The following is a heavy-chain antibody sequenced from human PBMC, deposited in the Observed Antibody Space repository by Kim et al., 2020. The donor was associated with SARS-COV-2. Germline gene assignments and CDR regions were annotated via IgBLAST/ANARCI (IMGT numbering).Heavy chain of an antibody. CDR2: ISYDGSNK. J-gene: IGHJ4*02. D-gene: IGHD5-12*01. CDR3: AKDALRATKMATIFN. V-gene: IGHV3-30*18. CDR1: GFTFSSYG. Sequence: GGSLRLSCAASGFTFSSYGMHWVRQAPGKGLEWVAVISYDGSNKYYADSVKGRFTISRDNSKNTLYLQMNSLRAEDTAVYYCAKDALRATKMATIFNWGQGTLVTVSS.